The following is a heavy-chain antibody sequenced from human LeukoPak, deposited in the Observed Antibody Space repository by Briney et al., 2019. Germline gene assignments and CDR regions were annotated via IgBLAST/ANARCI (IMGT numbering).Heavy chain of an antibody. Sequence: GGSLRLSCAASGFTFNTYGMDWVRQAPGKGLEWVAFIRYDGSNKYYADSVKGRFTISRDNSKNTLYLQMNSLRAEDTAVYYCAKDLSSLINYYESSGYFNFDYWGQGTLVTVSS. CDR3: AKDLSSLINYYESSGYFNFDY. J-gene: IGHJ4*02. CDR1: GFTFNTYG. CDR2: IRYDGSNK. D-gene: IGHD3-22*01. V-gene: IGHV3-30*02.